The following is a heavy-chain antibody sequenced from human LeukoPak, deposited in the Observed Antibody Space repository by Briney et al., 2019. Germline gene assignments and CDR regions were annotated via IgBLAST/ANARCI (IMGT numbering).Heavy chain of an antibody. CDR3: ARDYGAHAFDI. J-gene: IGHJ3*02. CDR1: GDSISGDYY. V-gene: IGHV4-30-4*08. D-gene: IGHD3-16*01. Sequence: SETLSLTCTVSGDSISGDYYWSWIRQPPGKGLEWIACIYFSGSTYYNPSLKSRVTMSLDTSKNQFSLKLSSVTAADTAVYYCARDYGAHAFDIWGQGTMVTVSS. CDR2: IYFSGST.